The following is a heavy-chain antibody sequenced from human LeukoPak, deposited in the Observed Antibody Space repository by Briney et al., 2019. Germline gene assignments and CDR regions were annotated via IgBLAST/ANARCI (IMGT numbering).Heavy chain of an antibody. CDR1: GFTFSSYS. CDR2: ISSSSSYI. Sequence: KTGGSLRLSCAASGFTFSSYSMNWVRQAPGKGLEWVSSISSSSSYIYYADSVKGRFTISRDNAKNSLYLQMNSLRAEDTAVYYCARDLCSSTSCYAFDIWGQGTMVTVSS. D-gene: IGHD2-2*01. CDR3: ARDLCSSTSCYAFDI. J-gene: IGHJ3*02. V-gene: IGHV3-21*01.